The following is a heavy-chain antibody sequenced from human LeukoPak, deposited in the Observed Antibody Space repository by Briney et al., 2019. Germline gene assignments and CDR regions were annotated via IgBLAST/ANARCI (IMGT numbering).Heavy chain of an antibody. J-gene: IGHJ4*02. Sequence: GGSLRLSCAASGFTFSSYSMNWVRQAPGKRLEWVSAISGRGTSTYYADSVKGRFTISRDNSKNTLYLQMNRLRAEDTAVYYCAKDGPDGSGYQFDYWGQGTLVTVSS. CDR1: GFTFSSYS. CDR2: ISGRGTST. CDR3: AKDGPDGSGYQFDY. D-gene: IGHD3-22*01. V-gene: IGHV3-23*01.